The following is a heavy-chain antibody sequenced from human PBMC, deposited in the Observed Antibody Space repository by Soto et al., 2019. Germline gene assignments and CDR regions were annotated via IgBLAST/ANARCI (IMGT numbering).Heavy chain of an antibody. CDR2: FDPEDGET. CDR1: GYTLTELS. J-gene: IGHJ3*02. D-gene: IGHD3-3*01. CDR3: ATGPKILLLWDAFDI. Sequence: ASVKVSCKVSGYTLTELSMHWVRQAPGKGLEWMGGFDPEDGETIYAQKFQGRVTMTEDTSTDTAYMELSSLRSEDTAVYYCATGPKILLLWDAFDIWGQGTMVIVSS. V-gene: IGHV1-24*01.